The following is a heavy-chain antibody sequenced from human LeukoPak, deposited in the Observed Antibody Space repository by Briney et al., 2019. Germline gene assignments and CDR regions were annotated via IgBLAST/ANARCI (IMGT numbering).Heavy chain of an antibody. J-gene: IGHJ5*02. V-gene: IGHV1-8*03. CDR1: GYTFTISD. CDR3: ATLTTDSSGYSDWFYP. Sequence: ASVTVSFTASGYTFTISDINWVRQATGQGREWMGWMNPNSGNTGYAQKFQGRVTITRNTSISTASMELSSLRSEDTAVYYCATLTTDSSGYSDWFYPWGQGTLVTVSS. D-gene: IGHD3-22*01. CDR2: MNPNSGNT.